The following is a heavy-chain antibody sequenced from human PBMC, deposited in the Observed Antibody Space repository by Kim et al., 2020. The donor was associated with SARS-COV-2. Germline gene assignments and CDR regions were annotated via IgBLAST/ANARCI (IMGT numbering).Heavy chain of an antibody. V-gene: IGHV4-59*01. Sequence: GRTTSHPSLKSRAPISVDTSKNQFSLKLSSMTAADTAVYYCARVFRGMDVWGQGTTVIVSS. CDR2: GRT. J-gene: IGHJ6*02. D-gene: IGHD3-10*02. CDR3: ARVFRGMDV.